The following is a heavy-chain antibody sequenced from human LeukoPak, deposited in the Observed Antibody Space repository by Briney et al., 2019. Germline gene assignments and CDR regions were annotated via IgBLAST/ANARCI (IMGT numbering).Heavy chain of an antibody. CDR1: RGSFSGYY. J-gene: IGHJ5*02. CDR3: ARDSSSGYNWFDP. V-gene: IGHV4-34*01. Sequence: KPSETLSLTCAVYRGSFSGYYWSWIRQPPGKGLEWIGEINHSGSTNYNPSLKSRVTISVDTSKNQFSLKLSSVTAADTAVYYCARDSSSGYNWFDPWGQGTLVTVSS. CDR2: INHSGST. D-gene: IGHD6-19*01.